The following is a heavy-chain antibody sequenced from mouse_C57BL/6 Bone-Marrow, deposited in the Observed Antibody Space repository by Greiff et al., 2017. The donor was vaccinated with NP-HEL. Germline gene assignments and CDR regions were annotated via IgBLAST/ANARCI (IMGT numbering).Heavy chain of an antibody. V-gene: IGHV3-6*01. D-gene: IGHD1-1*01. CDR1: GYSITSGYY. J-gene: IGHJ1*03. CDR3: AREGYYGIRGV. Sequence: EVKLMESGPGLVKPSQSLSLTCSVTGYSITSGYYWNWIRQFPGNKLEWMGYISYDGSNNYNPSLKNRISITRDTSKNQFFLKLNSVTTEDTATYYCAREGYYGIRGVWGTGTTVTVSS. CDR2: ISYDGSN.